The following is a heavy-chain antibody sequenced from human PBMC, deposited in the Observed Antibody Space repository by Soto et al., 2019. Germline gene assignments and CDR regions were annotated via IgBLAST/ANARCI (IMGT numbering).Heavy chain of an antibody. CDR2: INGNGGDT. CDR3: AKISDVWNRHHDSLDV. Sequence: EVQLFESGGGLVQPGGSLRLSCAASGFTFGRYAMTWVRQAPGKGLEWVSGINGNGGDTYYADSVKGRFTTSRDNPKNTVYLQMNSLRVEDTAVYYCAKISDVWNRHHDSLDVWGQGTLVIVSS. D-gene: IGHD3-3*01. J-gene: IGHJ3*01. CDR1: GFTFGRYA. V-gene: IGHV3-23*01.